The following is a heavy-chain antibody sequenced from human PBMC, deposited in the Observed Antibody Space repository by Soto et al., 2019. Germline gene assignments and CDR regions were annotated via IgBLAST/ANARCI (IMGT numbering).Heavy chain of an antibody. CDR1: GYTFTSYD. V-gene: IGHV1-8*01. Sequence: GASVKVSCKASGYTFTSYDINWVRQATGQGLEWMGWMNPNSGNTGYAQKFQGRVTMTRNTSISTAYMELSSLRSEDTAVYYCARIVVVPDLKGMSYYYMDVWGKGTTVTVSS. CDR3: ARIVVVPDLKGMSYYYMDV. J-gene: IGHJ6*03. CDR2: MNPNSGNT. D-gene: IGHD2-2*01.